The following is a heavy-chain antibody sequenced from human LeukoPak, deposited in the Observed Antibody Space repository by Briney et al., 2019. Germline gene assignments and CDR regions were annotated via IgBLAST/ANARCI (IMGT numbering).Heavy chain of an antibody. D-gene: IGHD5-18*01. J-gene: IGHJ4*02. Sequence: GASVKVSCKASGGTFSSNAISWVRQAPGQGLEWIGWIVVGSGNTNYAQKFQERVTITRDMSTSTAYMELSSLRSDDTAVYYCARGDTVADPYYFDYWGQGTLVTVSS. CDR3: ARGDTVADPYYFDY. V-gene: IGHV1-58*02. CDR2: IVVGSGNT. CDR1: GGTFSSNA.